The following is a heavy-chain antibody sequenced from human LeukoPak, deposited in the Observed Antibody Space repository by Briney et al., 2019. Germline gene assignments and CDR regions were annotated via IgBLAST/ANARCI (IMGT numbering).Heavy chain of an antibody. V-gene: IGHV1-18*01. J-gene: IGHJ5*02. CDR2: ISAYNGNT. D-gene: IGHD2-2*01. CDR1: GYTFTSYG. Sequence: ASVKVSCKASGYTFTSYGISWVRQAPGQGLEWMGWISAYNGNTNYAQKLQGRVTMTTDTSTSTAYMELRSLRSDDTAVYYCARARYCSSTSCSYSDNWFDPWGQGTLVTVSS. CDR3: ARARYCSSTSCSYSDNWFDP.